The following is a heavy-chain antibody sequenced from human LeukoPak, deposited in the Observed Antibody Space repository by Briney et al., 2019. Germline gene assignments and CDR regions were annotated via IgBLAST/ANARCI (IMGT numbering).Heavy chain of an antibody. CDR1: GFTFSSYS. CDR3: ARGVPVYSSSFDY. Sequence: PGGSLRLSCAASGFTFSSYSMNWVRQAPGKGLEWVSSISSSSSYIYYADSVKGRFTFSRDNAKNSLYLQMNSLRAEDTAVYYCARGVPVYSSSFDYWGQGTLVTVSS. D-gene: IGHD6-6*01. J-gene: IGHJ4*02. CDR2: ISSSSSYI. V-gene: IGHV3-21*01.